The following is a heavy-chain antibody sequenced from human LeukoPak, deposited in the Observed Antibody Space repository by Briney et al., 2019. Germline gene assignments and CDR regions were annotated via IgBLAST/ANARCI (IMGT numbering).Heavy chain of an antibody. Sequence: GGSLRLSCAASGFTFSSYAMSWVRQAPGKGLDWVSGMRGGVGSTFYADSVKGRFSISRDNSKNTLYLQVNSLRAEDTAVYYCAKGHQECTTASCSCYFDFWGQGTLVTVSS. CDR1: GFTFSSYA. CDR2: MRGGVGST. CDR3: AKGHQECTTASCSCYFDF. V-gene: IGHV3-23*01. J-gene: IGHJ4*02. D-gene: IGHD2-2*01.